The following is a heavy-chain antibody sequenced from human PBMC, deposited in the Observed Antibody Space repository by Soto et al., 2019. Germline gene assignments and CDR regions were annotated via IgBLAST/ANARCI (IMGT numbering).Heavy chain of an antibody. CDR3: ARDSGYDAGLDY. V-gene: IGHV3-74*01. J-gene: IGHJ4*02. Sequence: PGGSLRLSCAASGFTFSTYWMHWVRQAPGKGLVWVSRISSDGSSTTYAGSVKGRFTISRDNAKNTLYLQMNSLRVEDTAVYYCARDSGYDAGLDYWGQGTLVTVSS. CDR1: GFTFSTYW. CDR2: ISSDGSST. D-gene: IGHD5-12*01.